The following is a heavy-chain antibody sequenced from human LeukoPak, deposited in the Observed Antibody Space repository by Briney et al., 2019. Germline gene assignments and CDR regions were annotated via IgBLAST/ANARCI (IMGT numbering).Heavy chain of an antibody. V-gene: IGHV4-4*07. D-gene: IGHD2-15*01. J-gene: IGHJ4*02. CDR3: ARVICSGGSCRFDY. CDR1: GGSISSYY. Sequence: PSETLSLTCTVSGGSISSYYWSWIRQPAGKGLEWIGRIYISGSTNYNPSLKSRVTMSVDTSKNQFSLKLSSVTAADTAVYYCARVICSGGSCRFDYWGQGTLVTVSS. CDR2: IYISGST.